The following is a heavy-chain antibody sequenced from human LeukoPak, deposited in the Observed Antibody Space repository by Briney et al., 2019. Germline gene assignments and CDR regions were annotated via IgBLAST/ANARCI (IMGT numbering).Heavy chain of an antibody. CDR3: AKPWCGNYYYMDV. CDR1: GFTFSSYG. Sequence: GGSLRLSCAASGFTFSSYGMHWVRQAPGKGLEWVAVIWYDGSNKYYADSVKGRFTISRDNSKNTLYLQMNSLRAEDTAVYYCAKPWCGNYYYMDVWGKGTTVTVSS. V-gene: IGHV3-33*06. CDR2: IWYDGSNK. J-gene: IGHJ6*03. D-gene: IGHD2-8*02.